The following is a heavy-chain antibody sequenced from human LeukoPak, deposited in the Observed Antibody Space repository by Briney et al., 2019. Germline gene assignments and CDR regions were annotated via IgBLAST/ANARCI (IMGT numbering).Heavy chain of an antibody. CDR1: GFTFSSYA. D-gene: IGHD1-1*01. V-gene: IGHV3-23*01. Sequence: GSLRLSCAASGFTFSSYAMSWVRQAPGKGLEWVSTISHTAGSTYYADSVKGRFSISRDNSKNTLYLQMNGLRAEDTAIYYCAKAQLERRSTTGVDYWGQGTLVTVSS. CDR3: AKAQLERRSTTGVDY. J-gene: IGHJ4*02. CDR2: ISHTAGST.